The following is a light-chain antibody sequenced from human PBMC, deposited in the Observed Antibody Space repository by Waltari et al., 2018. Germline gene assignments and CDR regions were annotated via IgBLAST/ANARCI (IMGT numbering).Light chain of an antibody. CDR2: DAA. CDR1: QDISKW. CDR3: QQYKKYPPS. J-gene: IGKJ3*01. Sequence: DIQVTQSTFSVSASVGDRVTITCRASQDISKWLAWYQPKPKKAPKSLINDAARLQSGVQSRYNDSGSGTDFTLTINSQQPEDFAKYYCQQYKKYPPSFGPGTKVDVK. V-gene: IGKV1D-16*01.